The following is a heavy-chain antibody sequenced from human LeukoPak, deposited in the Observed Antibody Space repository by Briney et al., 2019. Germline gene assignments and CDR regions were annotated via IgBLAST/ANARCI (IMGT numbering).Heavy chain of an antibody. Sequence: SETPSLTCSVSGGSISTYYWTWIRQPAGKGLEWVGRIYATGSTSYSPSLESRVTMSVDTSNNQISMKLTSVTAADTAVYFCARAYYDTRGFHYYYYMDVWGKGATVTVSS. V-gene: IGHV4-4*07. D-gene: IGHD3-22*01. CDR1: GGSISTYY. CDR2: IYATGST. J-gene: IGHJ6*03. CDR3: ARAYYDTRGFHYYYYMDV.